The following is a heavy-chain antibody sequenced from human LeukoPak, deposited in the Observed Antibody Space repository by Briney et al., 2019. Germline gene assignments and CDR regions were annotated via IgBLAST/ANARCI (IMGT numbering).Heavy chain of an antibody. D-gene: IGHD5-18*01. V-gene: IGHV4-34*01. Sequence: SETLSLTCAVYGGSFSGYYWSWIRQPPGKGLEWIGEINHSGSTNYNPSLKSRVTISVDTSKNQFSLKLSSVTAADTAVYYCASTAMVPSYYHYYYMDVWGKGTTVTVSS. CDR3: ASTAMVPSYYHYYYMDV. CDR2: INHSGST. J-gene: IGHJ6*03. CDR1: GGSFSGYY.